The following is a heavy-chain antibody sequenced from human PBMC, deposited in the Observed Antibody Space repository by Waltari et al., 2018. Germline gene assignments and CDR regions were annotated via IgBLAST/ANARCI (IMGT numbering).Heavy chain of an antibody. Sequence: QLQLQESGPGLVKPSETLSLTCTVSGGSISSRSYYWGWVRQPPGKGLGWIGSIYYSGSTYYNPSLKSRVTISVDTSKNQFSLKLSSVTAADTAVYYCARSLGADYGVMFYKTYYMDVWDKGTTVTVSS. CDR1: GGSISSRSYY. CDR3: ARSLGADYGVMFYKTYYMDV. CDR2: IYYSGST. D-gene: IGHD4-17*01. V-gene: IGHV4-39*07. J-gene: IGHJ6*03.